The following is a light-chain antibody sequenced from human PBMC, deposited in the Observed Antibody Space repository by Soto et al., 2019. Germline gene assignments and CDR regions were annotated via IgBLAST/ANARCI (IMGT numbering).Light chain of an antibody. V-gene: IGKV1-5*01. CDR3: QQYNTYSPNT. J-gene: IGKJ4*01. Sequence: DIQMTQSPSTLAASVGDRVTITCRASQSISSWLAWYQQKPGKAPKLLIFDASTLEGGVPSRFSGSGSGTEYTLTISSLQPDDFATYYCQQYNTYSPNTFGGGTKVQIK. CDR2: DAS. CDR1: QSISSW.